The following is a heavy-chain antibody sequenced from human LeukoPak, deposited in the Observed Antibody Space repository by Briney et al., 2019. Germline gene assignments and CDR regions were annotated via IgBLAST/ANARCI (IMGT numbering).Heavy chain of an antibody. CDR1: GFTFSSYS. CDR2: ISSSSSYI. D-gene: IGHD3-3*01. V-gene: IGHV3-21*01. CDR3: ARSLYYDFWSGYYI. Sequence: GGSLRLSCAASGFTFSSYSMNWVRQAPGKGLEWVSSISSSSSYIYYADSVKSRFTISRNNAKNSLYLQMNSLRAEDTAVYYCARSLYYDFWSGYYIWGQGTMVTVSS. J-gene: IGHJ3*02.